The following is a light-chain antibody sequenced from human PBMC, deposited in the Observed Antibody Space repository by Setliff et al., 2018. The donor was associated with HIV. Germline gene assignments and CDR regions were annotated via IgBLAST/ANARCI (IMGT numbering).Light chain of an antibody. V-gene: IGLV2-14*01. CDR2: DVS. J-gene: IGLJ1*01. CDR1: SSDIGGYNY. CDR3: SSYTSSTTYV. Sequence: QSALTHPASVSGSPGQSITISCTGTSSDIGGYNYVSWYQQHPGKAPKLMVYDVSQRPSGVSNRFSGSKSGNTASLTISGLQAEDEADYYCSSYTSSTTYVFGPGTKVTVL.